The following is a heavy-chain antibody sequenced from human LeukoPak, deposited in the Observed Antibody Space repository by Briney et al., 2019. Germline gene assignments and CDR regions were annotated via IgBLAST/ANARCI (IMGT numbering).Heavy chain of an antibody. CDR2: MNPNSGNT. CDR3: ARGPNKYDGGNSGSAWFDP. V-gene: IGHV1-8*01. J-gene: IGHJ5*02. CDR1: GFTFTTYD. Sequence: ASVKVSCKASGFTFTTYDINWVRQATGQGLEWMGWMNPNSGNTGYAQKFQGRVTMTRNTSISTAYMELSSLRSGDTAVYYCARGPNKYDGGNSGSAWFDPWGQGTLVTVSS. D-gene: IGHD4-23*01.